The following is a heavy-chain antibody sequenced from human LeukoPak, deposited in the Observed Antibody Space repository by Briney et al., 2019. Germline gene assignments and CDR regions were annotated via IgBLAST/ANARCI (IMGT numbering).Heavy chain of an antibody. CDR3: AKKRDAFDI. J-gene: IGHJ3*02. CDR1: GFIFSSTT. CDR2: ITAIDGRT. Sequence: PGGSLRLSCVASGFIFSSTTMGWVRKAPGRGLEWVSSITAIDGRTYYADSVRGRFTISRDNSKNTLYLHMNSLRAEDTAMYYCAKKRDAFDIWGQGTVVAVSS. D-gene: IGHD5-24*01. V-gene: IGHV3-23*01.